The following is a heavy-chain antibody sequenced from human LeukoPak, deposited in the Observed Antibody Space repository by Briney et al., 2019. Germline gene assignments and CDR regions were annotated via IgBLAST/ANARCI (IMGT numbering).Heavy chain of an antibody. CDR3: ARDPKSAVGYYYYGMEV. J-gene: IGHJ6*02. D-gene: IGHD6-19*01. Sequence: PSETPSLTCNVSGGSVSSGGYYWNWIRQPPGKGLEWIGHVSYSGSTNYNPSLKSRVTISLDTSKNQFSLKLSSMTAADTAVYFCARDPKSAVGYYYYGMEVWGQGTTVTVSS. CDR1: GGSVSSGGYY. CDR2: VSYSGST. V-gene: IGHV4-61*08.